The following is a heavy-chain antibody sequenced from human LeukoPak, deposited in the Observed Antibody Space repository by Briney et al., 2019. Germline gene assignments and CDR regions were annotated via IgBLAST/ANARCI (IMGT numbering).Heavy chain of an antibody. J-gene: IGHJ4*02. CDR2: IYSSGST. CDR1: GGSISSGDYY. CDR3: ARGGYSYYGGSGHYWPHHLDN. Sequence: SETLSLTCTVSGGSISSGDYYWSWIRQPPGKGLEWIGYIYSSGSTYYNPSLKSRVTISVDTSKNQFSLKLSSVTAADTAVFYCARGGYSYYGGSGHYWPHHLDNWGQGTLVTVSS. V-gene: IGHV4-30-4*08. D-gene: IGHD3-22*01.